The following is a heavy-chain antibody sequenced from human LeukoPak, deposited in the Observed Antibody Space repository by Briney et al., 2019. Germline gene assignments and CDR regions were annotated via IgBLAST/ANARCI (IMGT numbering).Heavy chain of an antibody. CDR3: ARAPTYCGGDCYSLEDAFDI. CDR1: GGSISNYY. D-gene: IGHD2-21*02. Sequence: SETLSLTCTVSGGSISNYYWSWIRQPPGKGLEWIGYIYYSGSTNYNPSLKSRVTISVDTSKNQFSLKLSSVTAADTAVYYCARAPTYCGGDCYSLEDAFDIWGQGTMVTVSS. V-gene: IGHV4-59*01. CDR2: IYYSGST. J-gene: IGHJ3*02.